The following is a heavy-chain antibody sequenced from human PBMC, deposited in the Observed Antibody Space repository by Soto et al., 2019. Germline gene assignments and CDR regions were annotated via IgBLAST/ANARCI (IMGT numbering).Heavy chain of an antibody. CDR2: IWYDGSNK. V-gene: IGHV3-33*08. D-gene: IGHD4-17*01. J-gene: IGHJ1*01. Sequence: GGSLRLSCAASGFTFSSYGMHWVRQAPGKGLEWVAVIWYDGSNKYYADSVKGRFTISRDNSKNTLYLQMNSLRAEDTAVYYCARDLMARRGDYEYFQHWGQGTLVTVSS. CDR1: GFTFSSYG. CDR3: ARDLMARRGDYEYFQH.